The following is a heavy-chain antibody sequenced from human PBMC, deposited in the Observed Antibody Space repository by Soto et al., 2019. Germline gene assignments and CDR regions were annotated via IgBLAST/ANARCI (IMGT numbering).Heavy chain of an antibody. CDR2: ITGSGSTA. J-gene: IGHJ1*01. Sequence: EVHLLESGGDLVQPGGSLRLSCAASGFDFSTYAMSWVRQAPGRGLEWVSSITGSGSTAFYPDSVRGRFSISRDNSKNTLYLHMNSLRVEDTALYYCAKDRPNYFGSPWGYYEPGGDCWGQGTLVTVSS. CDR1: GFDFSTYA. CDR3: AKDRPNYFGSPWGYYEPGGDC. D-gene: IGHD3-10*01. V-gene: IGHV3-23*01.